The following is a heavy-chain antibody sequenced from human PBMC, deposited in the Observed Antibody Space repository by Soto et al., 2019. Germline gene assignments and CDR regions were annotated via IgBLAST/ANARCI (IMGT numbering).Heavy chain of an antibody. V-gene: IGHV5-51*01. CDR1: GYSFTSYW. D-gene: IGHD3-22*01. Sequence: GESLKISCKGSGYSFTSYWIGWVRQMPGKGLEWMGIIYPGDSDTNYNPSLKSRVTISVDTSKNQFSLKLSSVTAADTAVYYCARGGSVIRFYYYYYGMDVWGQGTTVTVSS. CDR2: IYPGDSDT. CDR3: ARGGSVIRFYYYYYGMDV. J-gene: IGHJ6*02.